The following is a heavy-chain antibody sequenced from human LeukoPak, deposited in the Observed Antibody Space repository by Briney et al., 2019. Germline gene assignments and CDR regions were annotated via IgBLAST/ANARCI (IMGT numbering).Heavy chain of an antibody. CDR3: ARGRRWLRQNPHDY. Sequence: SETLSLTCTVSGDSISSYYWGWIRQPPGRGLEWLGSIYYSGSTYYNPSLKSRVTISVDTTKNQFSLKLSSVTAADTGVYYCARGRRWLRQNPHDYWGQGTLVTVSS. CDR1: GDSISSYY. J-gene: IGHJ4*02. V-gene: IGHV4-39*01. D-gene: IGHD5-24*01. CDR2: IYYSGST.